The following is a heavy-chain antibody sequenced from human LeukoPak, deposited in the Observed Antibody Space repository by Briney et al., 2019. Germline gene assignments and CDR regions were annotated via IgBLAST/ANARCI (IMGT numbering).Heavy chain of an antibody. V-gene: IGHV1-18*01. CDR3: ARGPGGRSGYYPLEDYYYYYYMDV. CDR1: GYTFTSYG. D-gene: IGHD3-22*01. J-gene: IGHJ6*03. Sequence: ASVKVSCKASGYTFTSYGINWVRQAPGQGLEWMGWIRVYNGNTIYAQKLQGRVTMTTDTSTSTAYMELRSLRSDDTAVYYCARGPGGRSGYYPLEDYYYYYYMDVWGKGTTVTVSS. CDR2: IRVYNGNT.